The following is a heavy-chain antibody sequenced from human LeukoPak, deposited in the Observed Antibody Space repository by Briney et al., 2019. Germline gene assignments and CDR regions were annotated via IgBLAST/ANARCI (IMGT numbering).Heavy chain of an antibody. CDR3: ARPSIAGYNWFDP. V-gene: IGHV1-2*02. CDR1: GYTFTGYY. D-gene: IGHD6-6*01. CDR2: INPNSGGT. J-gene: IGHJ5*02. Sequence: ASVKVSCKASGYTFTGYYMHWVRQAPGQGLEWMGWINPNSGGTNYAQKFQGRVTMTRDTSISTAYMELSRLRSDDTAVYYCARPSIAGYNWFDPWGQGTLVTGSS.